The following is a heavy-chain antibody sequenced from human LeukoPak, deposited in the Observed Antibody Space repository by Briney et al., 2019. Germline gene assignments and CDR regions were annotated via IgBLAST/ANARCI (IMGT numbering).Heavy chain of an antibody. CDR2: ISVSGTI. D-gene: IGHD3-16*01. CDR1: GFCLSTHS. J-gene: IGHJ6*03. Sequence: GGSLRLSCAASGFCLSTHSLNWVRQTPGKGLEWLSYISVSGTIHYADSVKGRFTISRDNGRNSLFLQMNRLRVGDTGVYFCATAPHGAPDYIDVWGRGTTVSVSS. V-gene: IGHV3-48*01. CDR3: ATAPHGAPDYIDV.